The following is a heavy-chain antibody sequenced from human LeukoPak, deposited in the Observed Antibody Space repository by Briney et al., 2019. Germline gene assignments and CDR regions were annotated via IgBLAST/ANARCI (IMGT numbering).Heavy chain of an antibody. CDR3: AIYCSGTSCGFDY. D-gene: IGHD2-2*01. Sequence: GGSLRLSCAASGFTFSSYSMNWVRQAPGKGLEWVLSISSSSSYIYYADSVKGRFTISRDNAKNSLYLQMNSLRAEDTAVYYCAIYCSGTSCGFDYWGQGTLVTVSS. J-gene: IGHJ4*02. CDR1: GFTFSSYS. V-gene: IGHV3-21*01. CDR2: ISSSSSYI.